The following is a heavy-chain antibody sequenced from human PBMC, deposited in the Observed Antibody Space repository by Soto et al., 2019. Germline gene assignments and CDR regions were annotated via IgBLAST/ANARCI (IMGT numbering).Heavy chain of an antibody. J-gene: IGHJ5*02. CDR1: GFTFSSYA. CDR2: ISYDGSNK. D-gene: IGHD1-1*01. V-gene: IGHV3-30-3*01. Sequence: QVQLVESGGGVVQPGRSLRLSCAASGFTFSSYAMHWVRQAPGKGLEWVAVISYDGSNKYYADSVKGRFTIPRDNSKNTLYLQMNSLRAEDTAVYYCARAGTHNWFDPWGQGTLVTVSS. CDR3: ARAGTHNWFDP.